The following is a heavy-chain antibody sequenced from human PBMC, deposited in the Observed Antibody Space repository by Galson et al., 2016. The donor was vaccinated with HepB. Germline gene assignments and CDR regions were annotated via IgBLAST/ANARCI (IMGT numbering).Heavy chain of an antibody. CDR1: GFTFSSYW. V-gene: IGHV3-74*01. CDR3: AKTVRMTTVTGFDY. CDR2: IKGDGTRP. D-gene: IGHD4-17*01. J-gene: IGHJ4*02. Sequence: SLRLSCAASGFTFSSYWMHWVRQAPGKGLVWVSRIKGDGTRPTYADSVKGRFTISRDNTKNTLYLQMNSLRAEDTAVYYCAKTVRMTTVTGFDYWGQGTLVTVSS.